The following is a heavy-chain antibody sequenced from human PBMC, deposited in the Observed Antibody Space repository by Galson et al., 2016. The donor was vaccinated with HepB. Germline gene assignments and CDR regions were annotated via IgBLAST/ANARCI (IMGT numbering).Heavy chain of an antibody. V-gene: IGHV3-73*01. J-gene: IGHJ4*02. D-gene: IGHD2-2*01. CDR1: GFIFSGSA. CDR3: TRGFCSSTSCYANDY. Sequence: SLRLSCADSGFIFSGSAMHWVRQASGKGLEWLGRIRSKANSYATTYSASVKGRFTISRDDSKNTAYLQMNSLKTEETAMYYCTRGFCSSTSCYANDYWGQGTLVTVSS. CDR2: IRSKANSYAT.